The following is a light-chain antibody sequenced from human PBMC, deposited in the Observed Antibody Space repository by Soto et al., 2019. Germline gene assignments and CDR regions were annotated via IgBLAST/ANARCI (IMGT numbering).Light chain of an antibody. CDR3: QQYGSSPRQPMYT. Sequence: EIVLTQSPGTLSLSPGERATLSCRASQSVSSSYLAWYQQKPGQAPRLLIYGASSRATGIPDRFSGSGSGTDFTLTISRLEPEDFAVYYCQQYGSSPRQPMYTFGQGTKLEIK. CDR2: GAS. J-gene: IGKJ2*01. V-gene: IGKV3-20*01. CDR1: QSVSSSY.